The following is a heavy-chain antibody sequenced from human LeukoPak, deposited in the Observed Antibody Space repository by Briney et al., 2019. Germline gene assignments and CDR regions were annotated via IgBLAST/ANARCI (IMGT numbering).Heavy chain of an antibody. CDR1: GFTFSSYA. V-gene: IGHV3-48*01. Sequence: GGSLRLSCAASGFTFSSYAMSWVRQAPGKGLEWVSYISSSSSTIYYADSVKGRFTISRDNAKNSLYLRMNSLRAEDTAVYYCARVPYWGQGTLVTVSS. CDR2: ISSSSSTI. J-gene: IGHJ4*02. CDR3: ARVPY.